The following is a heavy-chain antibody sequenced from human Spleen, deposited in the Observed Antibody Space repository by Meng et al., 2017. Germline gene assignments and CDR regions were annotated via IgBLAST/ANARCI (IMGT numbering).Heavy chain of an antibody. J-gene: IGHJ3*02. CDR2: ISGSGGSA. D-gene: IGHD4-17*01. CDR1: AFTFEDSV. CDR3: AKVASGDDDPRDAFDI. V-gene: IGHV3-23*01. Sequence: GGSLRLSCAASAFTFEDSVMHWVRQAPGKGLEWVSVISGSGGSAYYADSVKGRFTISRDNSKNTLYLQMNSLRAEDTAVYYCAKVASGDDDPRDAFDIWGQGTMVTVSS.